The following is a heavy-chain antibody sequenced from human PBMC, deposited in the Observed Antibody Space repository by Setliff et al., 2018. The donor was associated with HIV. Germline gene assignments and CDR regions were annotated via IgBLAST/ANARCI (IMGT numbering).Heavy chain of an antibody. CDR3: ARQVGSQYSYWAYYFDS. CDR2: LYHSGTN. D-gene: IGHD5-18*01. Sequence: KPSETLSLTCAVSGYSISSGYFWGWIRQPPGKGLEWIGSLYHSGTNFYNPSLKSRVTISLDTSTNRFSLKLNSVTAADTAIYYCARQVGSQYSYWAYYFDSWVQGALVTVSS. V-gene: IGHV4-38-2*01. J-gene: IGHJ4*02. CDR1: GYSISSGYF.